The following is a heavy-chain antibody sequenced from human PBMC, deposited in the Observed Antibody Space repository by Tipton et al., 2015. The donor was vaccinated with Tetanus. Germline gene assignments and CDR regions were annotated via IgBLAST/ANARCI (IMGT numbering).Heavy chain of an antibody. J-gene: IGHJ4*02. Sequence: LRLSCTVSGGSISDYYWSWIRQPAGKGLEWIGRIYISGKTYYNPSLKSRVTIYVDTSKKQFSLRLSSVTAADTAVYYCARRDYSDSSVDNWGQGTLVTVSS. D-gene: IGHD3-22*01. V-gene: IGHV4-4*07. CDR1: GGSISDYY. CDR2: IYISGKT. CDR3: ARRDYSDSSVDN.